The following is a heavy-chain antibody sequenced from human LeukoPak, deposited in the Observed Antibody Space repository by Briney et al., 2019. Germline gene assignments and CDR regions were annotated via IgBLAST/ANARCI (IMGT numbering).Heavy chain of an antibody. Sequence: ASVKVSCKASGYTFTSYYIHWVRQAPGQGLEWMGIINPSVGTTDYAQKFQGRVTMTRDTSTTTVYMELSSLRSEDTAVYYCARVTAQGGDFLEPGDYWGQGTLVTVSS. CDR1: GYTFTSYY. J-gene: IGHJ4*02. V-gene: IGHV1-46*01. CDR2: INPSVGTT. CDR3: ARVTAQGGDFLEPGDY. D-gene: IGHD3-3*01.